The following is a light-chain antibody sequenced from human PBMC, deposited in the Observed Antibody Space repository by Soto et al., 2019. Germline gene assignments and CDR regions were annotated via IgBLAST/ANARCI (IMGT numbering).Light chain of an antibody. CDR3: CSLTNGATWV. CDR2: EAS. CDR1: NSDVGSHNF. J-gene: IGLJ3*02. Sequence: QSVLTQPASVSGSPGQSITISCTGTNSDVGSHNFVSWYQQYPGKAPKLLIYEASKRPSGLSNRFSGSKSGNTASLTISGHQAEDEADYYCCSLTNGATWVFGGGTKVTVL. V-gene: IGLV2-23*01.